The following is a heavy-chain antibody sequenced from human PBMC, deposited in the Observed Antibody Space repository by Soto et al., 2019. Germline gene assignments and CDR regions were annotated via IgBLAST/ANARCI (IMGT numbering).Heavy chain of an antibody. CDR3: ARDAEPYDSAAFDI. D-gene: IGHD3-22*01. V-gene: IGHV3-33*01. CDR2: IWYDGSNK. CDR1: GFTFSSYG. J-gene: IGHJ3*02. Sequence: GGSLRLSCAASGFTFSSYGMHWVRQAPGKGLEWVAVIWYDGSNKYYADSVKGRFTISRDNSKNTLYLQMNSLRAEDTAVYYCARDAEPYDSAAFDIWGQGTMVTVSS.